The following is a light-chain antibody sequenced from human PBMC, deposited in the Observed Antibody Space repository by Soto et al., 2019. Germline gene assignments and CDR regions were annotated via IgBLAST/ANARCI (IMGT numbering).Light chain of an antibody. CDR1: SSDVGDYNY. V-gene: IGLV2-8*01. CDR2: EVS. Sequence: QSALTQPPSASGSPGQSVTISCTGTSSDVGDYNYVSWYQQHPGKAPKLMIYEVSKRPSGVPDRFSDSKSGNTASLTVSGLQAEDEADYYCSSYAGSLYVFGTGTKLTVL. CDR3: SSYAGSLYV. J-gene: IGLJ1*01.